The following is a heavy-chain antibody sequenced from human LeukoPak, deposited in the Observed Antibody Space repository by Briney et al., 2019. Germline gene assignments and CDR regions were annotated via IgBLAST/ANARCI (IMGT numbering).Heavy chain of an antibody. CDR2: IFSTGNT. Sequence: SQTLSLTCTVSGGSITSGDYYWSWIRQPPGKGLEWIGYIFSTGNTYYNPSLKSRVSISIGTSNNQFSLKLSSVTAADTAVFYCARSTLPDIPRFDLWGQGNLVTVSS. CDR1: GGSITSGDYY. CDR3: ARSTLPDIPRFDL. J-gene: IGHJ5*02. V-gene: IGHV4-30-4*01. D-gene: IGHD2-15*01.